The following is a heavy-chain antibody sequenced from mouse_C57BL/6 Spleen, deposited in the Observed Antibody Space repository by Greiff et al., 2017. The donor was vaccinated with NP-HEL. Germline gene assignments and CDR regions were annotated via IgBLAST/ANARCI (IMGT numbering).Heavy chain of an antibody. CDR2: INPSSGYT. J-gene: IGHJ3*01. Sequence: QVQLQQSGAELARPGASVKMSCKASGYTFTSYTMHWVKQRPGQGLEWIGYINPSSGYTKYNQKFKDKATLTADKSSSTAYMQLSSLTSEDSAVYYCAFYDYDGDWFAYWGQGTLVTVSA. V-gene: IGHV1-4*01. D-gene: IGHD2-4*01. CDR1: GYTFTSYT. CDR3: AFYDYDGDWFAY.